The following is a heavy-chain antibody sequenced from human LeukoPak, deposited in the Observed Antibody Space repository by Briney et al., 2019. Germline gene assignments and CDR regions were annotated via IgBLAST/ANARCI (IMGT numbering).Heavy chain of an antibody. CDR2: SNAGNGNT. CDR1: GYTFSNYG. D-gene: IGHD1-26*01. V-gene: IGHV1-3*02. CDR3: GRGQRVGNTGYYIDY. Sequence: GASVKVSCKASGYTFSNYGIHWVRQAPGQRLEWMGWSNAGNGNTEYSQKFQGRVTITRDTSASTAYMDLSSLRSEDMAVYYCGRGQRVGNTGYYIDYWGQGTLVTVSS. J-gene: IGHJ4*02.